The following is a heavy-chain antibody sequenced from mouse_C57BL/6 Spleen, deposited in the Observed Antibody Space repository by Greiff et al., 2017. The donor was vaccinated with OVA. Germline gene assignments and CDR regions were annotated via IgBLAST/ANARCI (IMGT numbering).Heavy chain of an antibody. Sequence: EVHLVESGGGLVQPGESLKLSCESNEYEFPSHDMSWVRKTPEKRLELVAAINRDGGSTYNPDTMGRRCIISRDNAKKTLYLQMSSLRAEDTALYYCARHAIDDGYYGGAMDYWGQGTSVTVSS. CDR1: EYEFPSHD. V-gene: IGHV5-2*01. CDR3: ARHAIDDGYYGGAMDY. J-gene: IGHJ4*01. D-gene: IGHD2-3*01. CDR2: INRDGGST.